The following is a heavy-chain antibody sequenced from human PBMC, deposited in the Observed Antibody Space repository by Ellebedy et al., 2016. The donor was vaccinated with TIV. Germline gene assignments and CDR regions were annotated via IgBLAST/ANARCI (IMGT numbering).Heavy chain of an antibody. CDR3: ARWGVYSGTFQGPFDF. CDR1: GGSFSNYA. Sequence: AASVKVSCKASGGSFSNYAFNWVRQAPGQGLEWMGRVIPILGVTNYAQKFQGRVTITAETSTTTVYMELSSLRSEDTALYYCARWGVYSGTFQGPFDFWGQGTLVTVSS. V-gene: IGHV1-69*10. CDR2: VIPILGVT. D-gene: IGHD5/OR15-5a*01. J-gene: IGHJ4*02.